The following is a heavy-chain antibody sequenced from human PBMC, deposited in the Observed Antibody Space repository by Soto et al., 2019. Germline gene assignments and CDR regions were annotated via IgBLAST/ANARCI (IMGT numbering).Heavy chain of an antibody. CDR3: ARVPRVAVAGTWSWFDP. J-gene: IGHJ5*02. V-gene: IGHV3-74*01. D-gene: IGHD6-19*01. Sequence: GGSLRLSCAASGFTFSSYWMHWVRQAPGKGLVWVARITSDGTNTYYADSVKGRFTISRDNSKNTLYVQMNSLRAEDTAVYYCARVPRVAVAGTWSWFDPRGQGTLVTVSS. CDR1: GFTFSSYW. CDR2: ITSDGTNT.